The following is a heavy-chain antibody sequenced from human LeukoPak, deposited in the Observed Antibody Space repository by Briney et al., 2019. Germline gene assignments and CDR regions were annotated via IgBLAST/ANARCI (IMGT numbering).Heavy chain of an antibody. J-gene: IGHJ4*02. CDR1: GFTFSNVY. V-gene: IGHV3-15*01. Sequence: GGSLRLSCAGSGFTFSNVYMSWVRQAPGKGLGWVGRIKSKSDGATADYAAPVTGRFTISRDDSQNIVFLQMNSLKIEDTGVYYCLTTRWGQGTLVTVSS. CDR3: LTTR. CDR2: IKSKSDGATA.